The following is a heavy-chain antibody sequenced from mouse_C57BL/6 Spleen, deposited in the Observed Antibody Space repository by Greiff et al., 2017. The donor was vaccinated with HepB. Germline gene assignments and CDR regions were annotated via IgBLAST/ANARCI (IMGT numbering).Heavy chain of an antibody. CDR1: GYAFSSYW. D-gene: IGHD2-3*01. CDR2: IYPGDGDT. CDR3: ARRGVDGYWGFAY. Sequence: VQLQQSGAELVKPGASVKISCKASGYAFSSYWMNWVKQRPGKGLEWIGQIYPGDGDTNYNGKFKGKATLTADKSSSTAYMQLSSLTSEDSAVYFCARRGVDGYWGFAYWGQGTLVTVSA. V-gene: IGHV1-80*01. J-gene: IGHJ3*01.